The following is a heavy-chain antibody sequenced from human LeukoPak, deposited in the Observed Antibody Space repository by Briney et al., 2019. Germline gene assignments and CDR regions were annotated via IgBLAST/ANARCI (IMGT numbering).Heavy chain of an antibody. Sequence: ASLKVSCKASGYTFTSYYMHWVRQAPGQGLEWMGIINPSGGSTSYAQKFQGRVTMTRDTSTSTVYMELSSLRSEDTAVYYCARDLMVYAIPSWFDPWGQGTLVTVSS. D-gene: IGHD2-8*01. V-gene: IGHV1-46*01. CDR1: GYTFTSYY. CDR3: ARDLMVYAIPSWFDP. CDR2: INPSGGST. J-gene: IGHJ5*02.